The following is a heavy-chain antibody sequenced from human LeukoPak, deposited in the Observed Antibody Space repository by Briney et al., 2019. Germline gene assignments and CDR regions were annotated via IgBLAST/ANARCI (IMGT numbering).Heavy chain of an antibody. V-gene: IGHV3-23*01. CDR1: GFTFSSYA. Sequence: PGGSLRLSCAASGFTFSSYAMSWVRQAPGKGLEWVSAISGSGGSTYYADSVKGRFTISRDNSKNTLYLQMNSLGAEDTAVYYCAKGGDGYNYQRNYFDYWGQGTLVTVSS. J-gene: IGHJ4*02. D-gene: IGHD5-24*01. CDR3: AKGGDGYNYQRNYFDY. CDR2: ISGSGGST.